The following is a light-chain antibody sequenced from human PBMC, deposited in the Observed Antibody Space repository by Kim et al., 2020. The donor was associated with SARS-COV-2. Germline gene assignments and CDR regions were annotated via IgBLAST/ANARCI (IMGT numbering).Light chain of an antibody. CDR3: QQTDSFPWT. Sequence: ASVVDRVTITCRASQSISDCLAWYQQKPGKAPKLLIYEASSLQSGVPSRFSGSGYGTDFTLTISSLQPEDFATYYCQQTDSFPWTFGQGTRLDIK. CDR1: QSISDC. CDR2: EAS. V-gene: IGKV1-12*01. J-gene: IGKJ1*01.